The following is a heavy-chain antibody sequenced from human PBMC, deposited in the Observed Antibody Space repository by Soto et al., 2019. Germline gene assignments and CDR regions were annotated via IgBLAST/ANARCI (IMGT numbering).Heavy chain of an antibody. D-gene: IGHD3-22*01. V-gene: IGHV1-18*04. J-gene: IGHJ6*02. CDR3: ARVITRRMDV. CDR1: GYTFTSYG. CDR2: ISAYNGNR. Sequence: GASVKVSCKASGYTFTSYGISWVRQAPGQGLEWMGWISAYNGNRNYAQKLQGRVAMTTDTSTSTANMALRSLRSDDTAVYYCARVITRRMDVWGQGTTVTVSS.